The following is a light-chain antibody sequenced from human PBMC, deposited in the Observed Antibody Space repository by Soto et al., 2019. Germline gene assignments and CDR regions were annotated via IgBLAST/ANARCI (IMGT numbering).Light chain of an antibody. Sequence: QSVLTQPPSVSGAPGQRVTISCTGSSSDIGAGYDVHWYLQLPGAAPKLLIYGNTNRASGVPDRFSGSKSGTSASLAITGLRAEDEADYYCQSYASSLSANFVFGTGTKVTVL. V-gene: IGLV1-40*01. J-gene: IGLJ1*01. CDR1: SSDIGAGYD. CDR2: GNT. CDR3: QSYASSLSANFV.